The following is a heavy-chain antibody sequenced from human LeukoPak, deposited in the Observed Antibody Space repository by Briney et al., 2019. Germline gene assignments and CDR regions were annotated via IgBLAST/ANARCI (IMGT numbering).Heavy chain of an antibody. Sequence: PGGSLRLSCAASGFTFSGYEMKWVRPAPGKALEWVSYISISGSTIYYADPVKGRFTISRDNAKNSLYLQVNSLRAEDTAVYYCARAGYCSSTSCPSHYYYGMDVWGKGTTVTVSS. V-gene: IGHV3-48*03. D-gene: IGHD2-2*01. CDR2: ISISGSTI. CDR3: ARAGYCSSTSCPSHYYYGMDV. J-gene: IGHJ6*04. CDR1: GFTFSGYE.